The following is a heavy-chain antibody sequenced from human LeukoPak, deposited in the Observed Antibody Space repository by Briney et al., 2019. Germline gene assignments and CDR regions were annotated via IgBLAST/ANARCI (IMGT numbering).Heavy chain of an antibody. CDR3: ARDLGTTGTNYDY. V-gene: IGHV3-48*03. Sequence: GGSLRLARAASVLTFSSYEVNWVRQAPGRGLEWVSDIGSSGSPIYYADSVKGGVTGRRENAKNSLYLQMNSPRPEDTAVYFCARDLGTTGTNYDYWGQGTLVTVSS. J-gene: IGHJ4*02. D-gene: IGHD1-1*01. CDR2: IGSSGSPI. CDR1: VLTFSSYE.